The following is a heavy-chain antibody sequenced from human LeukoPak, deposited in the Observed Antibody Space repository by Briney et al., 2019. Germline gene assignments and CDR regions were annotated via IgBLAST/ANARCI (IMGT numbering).Heavy chain of an antibody. D-gene: IGHD1-26*01. CDR3: AREKRSGSTNS. CDR2: IIPIFGTA. CDR1: GGTFSSYA. Sequence: SVKVSCKASGGTFSSYAISWLRQAPGQGLEWMGGIIPIFGTANYAQKFPGRVTITADESTSTAYMELSSLRAEDRAVYYCAREKRSGSTNSWGQGTLVTVSS. J-gene: IGHJ4*02. V-gene: IGHV1-69*13.